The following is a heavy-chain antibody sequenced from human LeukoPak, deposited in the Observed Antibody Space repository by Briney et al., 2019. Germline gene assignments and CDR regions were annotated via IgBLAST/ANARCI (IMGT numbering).Heavy chain of an antibody. CDR1: GGSFSGYY. V-gene: IGHV4-34*01. D-gene: IGHD3-16*02. Sequence: SETLSLTCAVYGGSFSGYYWSWIRQPPGKGLEWIGEINHSGSTNYNPSLKSRVTISVDTSKNQFSLKLSSVTAADTAVYYCARGRGDYVWGSYRYSYYYYYMDVWGKGTTVTVSS. CDR3: ARGRGDYVWGSYRYSYYYYYMDV. J-gene: IGHJ6*03. CDR2: INHSGST.